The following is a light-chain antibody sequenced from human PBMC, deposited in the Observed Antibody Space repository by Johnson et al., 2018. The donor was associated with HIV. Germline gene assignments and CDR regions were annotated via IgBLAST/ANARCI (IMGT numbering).Light chain of an antibody. Sequence: QSVLTQRPSVSAAPGQKVTISCSGSSSNIGNNYVSWYQQIPGTAPKLLIYDNNKRPSGIPDRFSGSKSGTSATLGITGLQTGDEADYYCGTWDSSLSAYAFGTGTKVTVL. V-gene: IGLV1-51*01. CDR3: GTWDSSLSAYA. CDR2: DNN. CDR1: SSNIGNNY. J-gene: IGLJ1*01.